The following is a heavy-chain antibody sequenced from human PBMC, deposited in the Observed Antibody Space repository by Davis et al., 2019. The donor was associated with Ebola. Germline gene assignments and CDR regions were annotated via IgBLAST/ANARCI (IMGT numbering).Heavy chain of an antibody. Sequence: SVKVSCKASGDTFSTNSVIWVRQAHGQGLEWMGELTPLFATPSYSQKFQGRVTITADESTATAYMELSGLGSEDSAIYYCATAENSFGVVLRHYFESWGQGTLVTVSA. V-gene: IGHV1-69*13. CDR2: LTPLFATP. J-gene: IGHJ4*02. CDR1: GDTFSTNS. CDR3: ATAENSFGVVLRHYFES. D-gene: IGHD3-3*01.